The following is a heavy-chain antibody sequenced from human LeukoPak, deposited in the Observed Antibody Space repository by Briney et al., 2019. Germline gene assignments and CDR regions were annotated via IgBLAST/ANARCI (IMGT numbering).Heavy chain of an antibody. CDR3: ARGGESVGIFDF. CDR2: INTDGSTT. CDR1: GFTFSSSW. D-gene: IGHD2-21*01. J-gene: IGHJ4*02. Sequence: GGSLRLSCAASGFTFSSSWIHWVRQAPGKGLVWVSRINTDGSTTNYADSVKGRFAISRDNAKNTLYLQMNSLRAEDTAVYYCARGGESVGIFDFWGQGTLVTVSS. V-gene: IGHV3-74*01.